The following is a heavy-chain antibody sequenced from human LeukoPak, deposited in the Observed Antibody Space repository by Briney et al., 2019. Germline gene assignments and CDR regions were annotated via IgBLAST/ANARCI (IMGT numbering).Heavy chain of an antibody. D-gene: IGHD1-14*01. Sequence: YWIGWVRQMPGKGLEWIGYIYYSGSTYYNPSLKSRVTISVDTSKNQFSLKLSSVTAADTAVYYCARNPNTSWFDPWGQGTLVTVSS. J-gene: IGHJ5*02. CDR2: IYYSGST. CDR1: Y. CDR3: ARNPNTSWFDP. V-gene: IGHV4-31*02.